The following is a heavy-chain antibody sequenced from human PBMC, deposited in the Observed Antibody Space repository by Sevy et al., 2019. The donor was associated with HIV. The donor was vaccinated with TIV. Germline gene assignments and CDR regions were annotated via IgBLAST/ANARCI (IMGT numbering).Heavy chain of an antibody. V-gene: IGHV3-23*01. CDR2: ISGSGGST. CDR1: GFTFSSYA. J-gene: IGHJ6*02. CDR3: AEDPIAARRGYYYYYGMDV. Sequence: GGSLRLSCAASGFTFSSYAMSWVRQAPGKGLEWVSAISGSGGSTYYADSVKGRFTISRDNSKNTLYLQMNSLRAEDTAVSYCAEDPIAARRGYYYYYGMDVWGQGTTVTVSS. D-gene: IGHD6-6*01.